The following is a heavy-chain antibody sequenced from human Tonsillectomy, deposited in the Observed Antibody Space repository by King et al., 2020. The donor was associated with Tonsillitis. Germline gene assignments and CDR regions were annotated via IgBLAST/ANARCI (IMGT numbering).Heavy chain of an antibody. CDR2: IKQDGGEK. V-gene: IGHV3-7*03. CDR1: GFTFSRYW. CDR3: ARARFYGDPSLTSPRPYYFDY. J-gene: IGHJ4*02. D-gene: IGHD4-17*01. Sequence: VQLVESGGGLVQPGGSLRLSCAASGFTFSRYWMSWVRQAPGKGLEWVAHIKQDGGEKYYVDSVRGRFTISRDNAKNSLYLQMNSLRAADTAVYYCARARFYGDPSLTSPRPYYFDYWGQGTLVTVSS.